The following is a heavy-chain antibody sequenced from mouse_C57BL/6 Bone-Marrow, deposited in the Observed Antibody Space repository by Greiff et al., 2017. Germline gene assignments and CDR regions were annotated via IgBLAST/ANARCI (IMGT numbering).Heavy chain of an antibody. CDR2: IDPETGGT. CDR3: TRGVTNAMDY. CDR1: GYTFTDYE. J-gene: IGHJ4*01. D-gene: IGHD2-2*01. Sequence: QVHVKQSGAGLVRPGASVTLSCKASGYTFTDYEMHWVKQTPVHGLEWIGAIDPETGGTAYNQKFKGKAILTADKSSSTAYMELRSLTSEDSAVYYCTRGVTNAMDYWGQGTSVTVSS. V-gene: IGHV1-15*01.